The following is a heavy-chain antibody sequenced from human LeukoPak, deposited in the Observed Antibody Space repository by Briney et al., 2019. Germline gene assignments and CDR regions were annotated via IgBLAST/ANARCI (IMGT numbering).Heavy chain of an antibody. V-gene: IGHV1-2*02. J-gene: IGHJ6*02. CDR2: INPNSGGT. CDR1: GYTFTGYY. D-gene: IGHD5-18*01. CDR3: AGEGWIQLWSAVGAADYYYGMDV. Sequence: ASVKVSCKASGYTFTGYYMHWVRQAPGQGLEWMGWINPNSGGTNYAQKFQGRVTMTRDTSISTAYMELSRLRSDDTAVYYCAGEGWIQLWSAVGAADYYYGMDVWGQGTTVTVSS.